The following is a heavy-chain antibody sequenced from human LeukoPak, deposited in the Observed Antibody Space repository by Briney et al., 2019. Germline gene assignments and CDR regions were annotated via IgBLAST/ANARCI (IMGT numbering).Heavy chain of an antibody. D-gene: IGHD1-7*01. CDR1: GFTFSSYA. CDR2: ISGSGGST. J-gene: IGHJ6*02. Sequence: PGASLRLSCAASGFTFSSYAMSWVRQAPGKGLEWVSAISGSGGSTYYADSVKGRFTISRDNSKNTLYLQMNSLRAEDTAVYYCAKVDWNYEGPYYYYGMDVWGQGTTVTVSS. V-gene: IGHV3-23*01. CDR3: AKVDWNYEGPYYYYGMDV.